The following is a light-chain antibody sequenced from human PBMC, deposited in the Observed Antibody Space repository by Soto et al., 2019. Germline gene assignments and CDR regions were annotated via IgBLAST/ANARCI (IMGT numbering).Light chain of an antibody. CDR1: SSDVGSYNR. V-gene: IGLV2-18*02. J-gene: IGLJ1*01. CDR3: SSYTSSITYV. CDR2: EVS. Sequence: QSVLTQPPSVSGSPGQSVTISCTGTSSDVGSYNRVSWYQQPPGTAPKLMIYEVSNRPSGVPDRFSGSKSGNTASLTISGLQAEDEADYYCSSYTSSITYVFGTGNKVTVL.